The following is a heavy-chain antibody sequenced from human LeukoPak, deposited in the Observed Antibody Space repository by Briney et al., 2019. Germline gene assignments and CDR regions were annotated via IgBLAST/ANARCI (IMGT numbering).Heavy chain of an antibody. CDR3: ARDSGGAYYFDY. J-gene: IGHJ4*02. D-gene: IGHD3-10*01. V-gene: IGHV1-69*05. CDR2: IIPIFGTA. Sequence: GASVKVSCKASGGTFSSYAISWVRQAPGQGLEWMGGIIPIFGTANYAQKFQGRVTMTRDTSTSTVYMELSSLRSEDTAVYYCARDSGGAYYFDYWGQGTLVTVSS. CDR1: GGTFSSYA.